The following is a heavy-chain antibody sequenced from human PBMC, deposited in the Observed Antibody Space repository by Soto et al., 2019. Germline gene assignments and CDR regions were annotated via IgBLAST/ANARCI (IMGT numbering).Heavy chain of an antibody. Sequence: PGGSLRLSCAASGFTFISYAMHWVRQAPGKGLEWVAVISYDGSNKYYADSVKGRFTISRDNSKNTLYLQMNSLRAEDTAVYYCARELGYCSGGSCYHYYYYYGMDVWGQGTTVTVSS. J-gene: IGHJ6*02. V-gene: IGHV3-30-3*01. D-gene: IGHD2-15*01. CDR3: ARELGYCSGGSCYHYYYYYGMDV. CDR1: GFTFISYA. CDR2: ISYDGSNK.